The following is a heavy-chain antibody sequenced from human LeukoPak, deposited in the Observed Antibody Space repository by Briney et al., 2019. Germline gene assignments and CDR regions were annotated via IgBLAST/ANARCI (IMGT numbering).Heavy chain of an antibody. D-gene: IGHD6-19*01. CDR3: AREGVAVAGTKPRYYYYGMDV. V-gene: IGHV1-69*13. CDR2: IIPIFGTA. CDR1: GGTFSSYA. Sequence: GASVKVSCKASGGTFSSYAISWVRQAPGQGLEWMGGIIPIFGTANYAQKFQGRVTITADESTSTAYMELSSLRSEDTAVYYCAREGVAVAGTKPRYYYYGMDVWGQGTTVTVSS. J-gene: IGHJ6*02.